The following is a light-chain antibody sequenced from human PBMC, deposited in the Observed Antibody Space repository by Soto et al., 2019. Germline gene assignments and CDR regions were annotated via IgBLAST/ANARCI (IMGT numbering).Light chain of an antibody. CDR1: EDISTY. V-gene: IGKV1-27*01. CDR3: QKYDNALLT. J-gene: IGKJ4*01. Sequence: DIQMTQAPSSLSASVGDRVTITCRAREDISTYLAWYQQKPEKVPKLLISAAYTLHSGVPPRFSGRESGTDFTHAISSLPAEDVAPYHCQKYDNALLTFCGGTKVECK. CDR2: AAY.